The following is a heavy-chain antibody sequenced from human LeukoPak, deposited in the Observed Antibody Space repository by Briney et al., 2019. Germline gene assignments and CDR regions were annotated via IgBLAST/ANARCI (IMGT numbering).Heavy chain of an antibody. CDR3: AKDTRTYSSSFDY. J-gene: IGHJ4*02. D-gene: IGHD6-13*01. CDR2: IKQDGSEK. Sequence: PGGSLRLFCAASGFTFSSYWMSWVRQAPGKGLEWVANIKQDGSEKYYVDSVKGRFTISRDNAKNSLYLQMNSLRAEDTALYYCAKDTRTYSSSFDYWGQGTLVTVSS. CDR1: GFTFSSYW. V-gene: IGHV3-7*03.